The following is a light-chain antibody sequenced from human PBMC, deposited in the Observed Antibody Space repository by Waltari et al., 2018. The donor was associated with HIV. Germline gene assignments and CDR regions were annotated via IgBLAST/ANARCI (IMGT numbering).Light chain of an antibody. CDR1: KLGDRY. V-gene: IGLV3-1*01. CDR2: QET. J-gene: IGLJ2*01. CDR3: QVWDNSSAVV. Sequence: SSELTQAPSVSVSPGQTASLTCSGDKLGDRYSSWYQQKPGQSPVLVIYQETKRPSGISERFSGSNSGNTATLTISGTQAMDEADYYCQVWDNSSAVVFGGGTKLTVL.